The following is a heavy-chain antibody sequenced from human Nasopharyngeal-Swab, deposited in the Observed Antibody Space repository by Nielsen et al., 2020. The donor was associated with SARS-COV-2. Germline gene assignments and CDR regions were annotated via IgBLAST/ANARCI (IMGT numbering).Heavy chain of an antibody. V-gene: IGHV3-7*01. CDR2: IKQDGSEK. J-gene: IGHJ4*02. CDR3: AKETYSGSFDFDY. D-gene: IGHD1-26*01. CDR1: GFTFSSYW. Sequence: GESLKISCAASGFTFSSYWMSWVRQAPGKGLEWVANIKQDGSEKYYADSVKGRFTISRDNSKNTLYLQMNSLRAEDTAVYYCAKETYSGSFDFDYWGQGTLVTVSS.